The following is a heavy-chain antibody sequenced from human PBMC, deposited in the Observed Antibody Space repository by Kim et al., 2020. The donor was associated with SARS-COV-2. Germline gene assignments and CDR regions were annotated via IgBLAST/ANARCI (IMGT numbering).Heavy chain of an antibody. J-gene: IGHJ4*02. CDR2: ISWNSGSI. Sequence: GGSLRLSCAASGFTFDDYAMHWVRQAPGKGLEWVSGISWNSGSIGYADSVKGRFTISRDNAKNSLYLQMNSLRAEDTALYYCASVGGQWLVQDYWGQGTLVTVSS. V-gene: IGHV3-9*01. CDR3: ASVGGQWLVQDY. D-gene: IGHD6-19*01. CDR1: GFTFDDYA.